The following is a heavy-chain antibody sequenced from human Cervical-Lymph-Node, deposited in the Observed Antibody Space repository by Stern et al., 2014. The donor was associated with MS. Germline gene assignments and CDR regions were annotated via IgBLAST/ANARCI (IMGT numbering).Heavy chain of an antibody. D-gene: IGHD5-24*01. CDR3: ARGGGYNSIDY. V-gene: IGHV4-59*01. CDR2: IYYNGST. J-gene: IGHJ4*02. Sequence: VQLVESGPGLVKPSETLSLTCTVSGGSITSYHRSWIRQPPGKGLEWIGDIYYNGSTKYNPYLKSRVTISVDTSKNQFSLKLSSVTAADTAVYYCARGGGYNSIDYWGQGTLVTVSS. CDR1: GGSITSYH.